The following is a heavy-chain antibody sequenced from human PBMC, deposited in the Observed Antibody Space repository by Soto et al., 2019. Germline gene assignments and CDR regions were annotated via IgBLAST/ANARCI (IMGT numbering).Heavy chain of an antibody. Sequence: QLVESGGGVVQPGRSLRLSCTASGFTFSSYGMHWVRQAPGKGLEWVAVIYDGSNKYYADSVKGRFTISRDNSKNTVYLQMNSLRAEDTAVYYCAKEVWSGPMDVWGQGTTVTVSS. J-gene: IGHJ6*02. CDR1: GFTFSSYG. CDR3: AKEVWSGPMDV. V-gene: IGHV3-30*18. D-gene: IGHD3-3*01. CDR2: IYDGSNK.